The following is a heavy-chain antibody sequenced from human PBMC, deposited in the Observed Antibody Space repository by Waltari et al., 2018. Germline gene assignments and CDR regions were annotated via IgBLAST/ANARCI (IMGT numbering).Heavy chain of an antibody. CDR1: GFTFSCYA. V-gene: IGHV3-23*01. CDR2: ISGSGGST. CDR3: AKERDGTTYYFDY. Sequence: EVQLLESGGGLVQPGGSLSLSFAASGFTFSCYAMRWVRRAPGKGLEWVSAISGSGGSTYYADSVKGRFTISRDNSKNTLYLQMNSLRAEDTAVYYCAKERDGTTYYFDYWGQGTLVTVSS. J-gene: IGHJ4*02. D-gene: IGHD1-1*01.